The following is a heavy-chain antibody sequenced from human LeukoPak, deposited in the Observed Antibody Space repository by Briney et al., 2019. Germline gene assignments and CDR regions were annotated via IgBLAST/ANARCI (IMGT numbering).Heavy chain of an antibody. V-gene: IGHV4-59*08. D-gene: IGHD3-3*01. CDR3: ARHIQDFWSGYRISLFDY. J-gene: IGHJ4*02. Sequence: PSETLSFTCTVSGGSISSYYWSWIRQPPGKGLEWIGYIYYSGSTNYNPSLKSRVTISVDTSKNQFSLKLSSVTAADTAVYYCARHIQDFWSGYRISLFDYWGQGTLVTVSS. CDR1: GGSISSYY. CDR2: IYYSGST.